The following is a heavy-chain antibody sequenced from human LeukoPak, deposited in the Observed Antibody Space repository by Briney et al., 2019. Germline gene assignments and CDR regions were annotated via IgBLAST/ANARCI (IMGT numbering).Heavy chain of an antibody. J-gene: IGHJ4*02. D-gene: IGHD3-22*01. Sequence: SVKVSCKASGGTFSSYTISWVRQAPGQGLEWMGRIIPILGIANYAQKFQGRVTITADKSTSTVYMELSSLRSEDTAVYYCLHPSSGPSAVDYWGQGTLVTVSS. CDR1: GGTFSSYT. V-gene: IGHV1-69*02. CDR3: LHPSSGPSAVDY. CDR2: IIPILGIA.